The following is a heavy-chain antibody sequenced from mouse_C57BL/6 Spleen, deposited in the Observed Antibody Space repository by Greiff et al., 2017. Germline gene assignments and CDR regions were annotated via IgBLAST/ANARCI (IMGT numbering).Heavy chain of an antibody. V-gene: IGHV1-15*01. CDR3: TRRLGSLY. D-gene: IGHD4-1*01. CDR1: GYTFTDYE. J-gene: IGHJ3*01. CDR2: LDPETGGT. Sequence: VQLQQSGAELVRPGASVTLSCKASGYTFTDYEMHWVKQTPVHGLEWIGALDPETGGTAYNQKFKGKAILTADKSSSTAYMELRSLTSEDSAVYYCTRRLGSLYWGQGTLVNVAA.